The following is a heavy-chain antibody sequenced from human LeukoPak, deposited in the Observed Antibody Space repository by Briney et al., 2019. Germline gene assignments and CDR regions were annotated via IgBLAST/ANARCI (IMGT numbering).Heavy chain of an antibody. CDR1: GFTVSSNY. D-gene: IGHD3-3*01. Sequence: GALRLSCAASGFTVSSNYMSWVRQAPGKGLEWVSVIYSGGSTYYADSVKGRFTISRDNSKNTLYLQVNSLRAEDTAVYYCARTYYDFWSGYDYWGQGTLVTVSS. CDR3: ARTYYDFWSGYDY. CDR2: IYSGGST. J-gene: IGHJ4*02. V-gene: IGHV3-66*01.